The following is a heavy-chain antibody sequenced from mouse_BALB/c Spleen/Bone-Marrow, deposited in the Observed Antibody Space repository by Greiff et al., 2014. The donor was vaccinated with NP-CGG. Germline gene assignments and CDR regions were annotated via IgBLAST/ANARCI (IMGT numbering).Heavy chain of an antibody. CDR3: AREGGAMDY. Sequence: EVKLMESGGGLVQPGGSRKLSCAASGFTFSDYGMAWVRQAPGKGPEWVAFISNLAYSVYYADTVTGRFTISRENAKNTLYLAMSSLRSEDTAMYYCAREGGAMDYWGQGTSVTVSS. V-gene: IGHV5-15*02. CDR2: ISNLAYSV. J-gene: IGHJ4*01. CDR1: GFTFSDYG.